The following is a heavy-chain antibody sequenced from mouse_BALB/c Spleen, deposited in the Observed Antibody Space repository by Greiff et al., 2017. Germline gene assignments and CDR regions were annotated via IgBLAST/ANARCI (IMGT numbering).Heavy chain of an antibody. J-gene: IGHJ3*01. CDR1: GYTFTSYW. Sequence: QVHVKQSGAELAKPGASVKMSCKASGYTFTSYWMHWVKQRPGQGLEWIGYINPSTGYTEYNQKFKDKATLTADKSSSTAYMQLSSLTSEDSAVYYCARSSYYYGSSSFAYWGQGTLVTVSA. CDR3: ARSSYYYGSSSFAY. CDR2: INPSTGYT. D-gene: IGHD1-1*01. V-gene: IGHV1-7*01.